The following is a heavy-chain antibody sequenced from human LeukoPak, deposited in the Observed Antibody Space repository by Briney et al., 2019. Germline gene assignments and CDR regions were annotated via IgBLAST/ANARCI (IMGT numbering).Heavy chain of an antibody. D-gene: IGHD6-19*01. CDR2: FDPEDGET. CDR1: GYTLTELS. J-gene: IGHJ5*02. CDR3: ATPKYSSGCWWFDP. Sequence: ASVKVSCKVSGYTLTELSVHWVRQAPGEGLEWMGGFDPEDGETIYTQKFQGRVTMTEDTSTDTAYMELSSLRSEDTAVYYCATPKYSSGCWWFDPWGQGTLVTVSS. V-gene: IGHV1-24*01.